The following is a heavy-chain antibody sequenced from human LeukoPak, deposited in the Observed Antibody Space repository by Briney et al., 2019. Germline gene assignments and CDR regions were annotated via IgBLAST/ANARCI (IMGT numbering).Heavy chain of an antibody. CDR1: GFPFSSYA. D-gene: IGHD1-26*01. CDR2: ISGSGATT. J-gene: IGHJ4*02. Sequence: GGSLRLSCAASGFPFSSYAMSWVRQAPGKGLEWVSAISGSGATTYYVDSVKGRFTVSRDNSKNTLYLQMNSLRAEDTAVYYCAKGAWELRGGQFDYWGQGTLVTVSS. CDR3: AKGAWELRGGQFDY. V-gene: IGHV3-23*01.